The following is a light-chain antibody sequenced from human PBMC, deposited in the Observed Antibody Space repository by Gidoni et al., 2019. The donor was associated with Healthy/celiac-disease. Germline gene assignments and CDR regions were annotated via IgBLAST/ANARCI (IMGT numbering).Light chain of an antibody. Sequence: QSALTQPDSVSGQPGQAITISCTGTSSDVGGYHYFSWYQQHPGNAPKLMIYDVSNRPSGVSNRFSGSKSGNTASLTISGLQAEDEADYYCSSYTSSSTLGVFGTGTKVTVL. CDR2: DVS. CDR1: SSDVGGYHY. V-gene: IGLV2-14*03. J-gene: IGLJ1*01. CDR3: SSYTSSSTLGV.